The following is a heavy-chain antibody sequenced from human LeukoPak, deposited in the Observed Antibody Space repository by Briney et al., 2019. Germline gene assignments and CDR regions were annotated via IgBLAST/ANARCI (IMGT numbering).Heavy chain of an antibody. J-gene: IGHJ6*03. CDR3: AREKSGTLTRAYYYIDV. V-gene: IGHV4-4*07. CDR1: GDSMHSYY. Sequence: PSETLSLTCTVSGDSMHSYYWSWIRQSLEKGLEWIGRAYGGVNAYDNPSLQSRVTISVDKSNNQFSLDLTSVTAADTALYYCAREKSGTLTRAYYYIDVWGKGITVTVSS. CDR2: AYGGVNA. D-gene: IGHD1-26*01.